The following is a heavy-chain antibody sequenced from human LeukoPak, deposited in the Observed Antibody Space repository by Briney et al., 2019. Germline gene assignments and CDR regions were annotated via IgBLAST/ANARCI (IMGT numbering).Heavy chain of an antibody. J-gene: IGHJ4*02. V-gene: IGHV4-59*08. D-gene: IGHD2/OR15-2a*01. Sequence: SETLSLTCTVSFGSNNSYYWSWIRHPPGKGLELIGYIYYSGSTNYNPSLKSRVTISVDTSKNQFSLKLSSVTAADTAIYYCARGTRINYFDDWGQGTLVTVSS. CDR1: FGSNNSYY. CDR3: ARGTRINYFDD. CDR2: IYYSGST.